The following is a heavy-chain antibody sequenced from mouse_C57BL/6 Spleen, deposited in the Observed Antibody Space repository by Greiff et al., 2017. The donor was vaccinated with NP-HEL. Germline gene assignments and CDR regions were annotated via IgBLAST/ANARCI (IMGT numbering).Heavy chain of an antibody. CDR2: IDPSDSET. V-gene: IGHV1-52*01. D-gene: IGHD2-4*01. CDR1: GYTFTSYW. CDR3: AKGHDYDGGYYFDY. Sequence: VQLQQSGAELVRPGSSVKLSCKASGYTFTSYWMHWVKQRPIQGLEWIGNIDPSDSETHYNQKFKDKATLTVDKSSSTAYMQLSSLTSEDSAVYYCAKGHDYDGGYYFDYWGQSTTLTVSS. J-gene: IGHJ2*01.